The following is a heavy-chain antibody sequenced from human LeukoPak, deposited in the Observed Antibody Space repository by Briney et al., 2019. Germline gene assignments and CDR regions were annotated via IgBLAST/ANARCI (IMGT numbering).Heavy chain of an antibody. CDR2: IYDRVSS. V-gene: IGHV4-59*01. CDR1: GGSISSYY. Sequence: SETLSLTCTVSGGSISSYYWNWIRQPPGKGLEWIGYIYDRVSSSYNPSLKSRVTISVDKSKNQLSLNLTSVTAADTAVYYCVRASVESGGAFDIWGQGTMVTVSS. J-gene: IGHJ3*02. D-gene: IGHD2-15*01. CDR3: VRASVESGGAFDI.